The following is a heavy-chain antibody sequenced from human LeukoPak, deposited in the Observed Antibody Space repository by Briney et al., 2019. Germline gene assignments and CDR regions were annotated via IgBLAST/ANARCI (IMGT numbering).Heavy chain of an antibody. CDR1: GFTFSSYA. V-gene: IGHV3-23*01. CDR2: ITDDGRTT. D-gene: IGHD1-14*01. J-gene: IGHJ4*02. Sequence: GGSLRLSCAASGFTFSSYAMSWVRQAPGKGLEWVSAITDDGRTTYYADFVRGRFTISRDNSKNTLYLQMHSLRAEDTAVYYCAKPARTDYADYWGQGTLVTVSS. CDR3: AKPARTDYADY.